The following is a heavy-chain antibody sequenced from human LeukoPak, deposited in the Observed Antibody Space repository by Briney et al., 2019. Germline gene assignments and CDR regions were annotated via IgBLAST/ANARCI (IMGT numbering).Heavy chain of an antibody. CDR2: INPSGGST. V-gene: IGHV1-46*01. Sequence: ASETVSCKAFGYTFTSYYMHWVRQAPGQGLEWMGIINPSGGSTSYAQKFQGRVTMTRDTSTSTVYMEVRSLRSEDTGVYYCAREKSWRQLWFSHFDYWGQGTLVTVSS. CDR1: GYTFTSYY. CDR3: AREKSWRQLWFSHFDY. D-gene: IGHD5-18*01. J-gene: IGHJ4*02.